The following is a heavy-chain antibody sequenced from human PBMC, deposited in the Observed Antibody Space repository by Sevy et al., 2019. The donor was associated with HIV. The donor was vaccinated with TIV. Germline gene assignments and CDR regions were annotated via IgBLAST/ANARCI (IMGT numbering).Heavy chain of an antibody. Sequence: GGSLRLSCAASGFTFSSYAMTWVRQAPGKGLEWVSVISGSGGSTYYADSVKGRFTISRDNSKNTLYLQMNSLRAEDTAVYYSAKDIGSDYYESTGDAFDIWGQGTMVTVSS. CDR3: AKDIGSDYYESTGDAFDI. J-gene: IGHJ3*02. CDR1: GFTFSSYA. V-gene: IGHV3-23*01. CDR2: ISGSGGST. D-gene: IGHD3-22*01.